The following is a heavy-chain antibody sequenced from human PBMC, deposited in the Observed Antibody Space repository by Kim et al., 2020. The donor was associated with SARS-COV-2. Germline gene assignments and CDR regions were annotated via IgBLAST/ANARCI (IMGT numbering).Heavy chain of an antibody. CDR3: ASDVGVSYYYYYGMDV. D-gene: IGHD3-16*01. Sequence: SVKVSCKASGGTFSTSAISWVRQAPGQGLEWMGGIIPIFGTTNYVQKFQGRVTMTAAETRSTIYMELSSLRSEDTAVYYCASDVGVSYYYYYGMDVWGQGTTVTVSS. CDR1: GGTFSTSA. V-gene: IGHV1-69*13. J-gene: IGHJ6*02. CDR2: IIPIFGTT.